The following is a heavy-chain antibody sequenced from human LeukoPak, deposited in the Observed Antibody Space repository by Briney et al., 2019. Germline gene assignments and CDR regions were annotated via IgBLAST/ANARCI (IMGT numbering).Heavy chain of an antibody. CDR3: ARIGWELHGLRGYYYYYMDV. D-gene: IGHD1-26*01. CDR2: ISAYNGNT. J-gene: IGHJ6*03. Sequence: ASVKVSCKASGYTFTSYGISWVRQAPGQGLEWMGWISAYNGNTNYAQKLQGRVTMTTDTSTSTAYMELRSLRSDDTAVYYCARIGWELHGLRGYYYYYMDVWGKGTTVTVSS. V-gene: IGHV1-18*01. CDR1: GYTFTSYG.